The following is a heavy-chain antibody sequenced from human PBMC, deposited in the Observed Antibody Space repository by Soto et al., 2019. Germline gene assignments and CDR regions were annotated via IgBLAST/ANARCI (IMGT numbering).Heavy chain of an antibody. J-gene: IGHJ4*02. D-gene: IGHD3-9*01. CDR3: ARAIYDILTGYYYYLDY. Sequence: GGSLRLSWAASGFTFSSYAMHWVRQAPGKGLEWVAVISYDGSNKYYADSVKGRFTISRDNSKNTLYLQMNSLRAEDTAVYYCARAIYDILTGYYYYLDYWGQGTLVTVSS. CDR1: GFTFSSYA. CDR2: ISYDGSNK. V-gene: IGHV3-30-3*01.